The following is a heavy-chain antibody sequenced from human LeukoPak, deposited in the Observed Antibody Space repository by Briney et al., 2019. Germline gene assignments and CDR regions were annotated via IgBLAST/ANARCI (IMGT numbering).Heavy chain of an antibody. CDR1: GYTLTELS. CDR3: ARAHYYGSGSYYNGGYYYYGMDV. V-gene: IGHV1-69*04. Sequence: SVKVSCKVSGYTLTELSMHWVRQAPGQGLEWMGRIIPILGIANYAQKFQGRVTITADKSTSTAYMELSSLRSEDTAVYYCARAHYYGSGSYYNGGYYYYGMDVWGQGTTVTVSS. J-gene: IGHJ6*02. D-gene: IGHD3-10*01. CDR2: IIPILGIA.